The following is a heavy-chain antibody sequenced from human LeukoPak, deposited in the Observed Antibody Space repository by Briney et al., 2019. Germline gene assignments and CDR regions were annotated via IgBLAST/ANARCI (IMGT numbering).Heavy chain of an antibody. CDR1: GASISSYS. V-gene: IGHV4-59*01. D-gene: IGHD2-15*01. Sequence: TSETLSLTCSVSGASISSYSWSWIRQPPGKGLEWIGYIYYSGNTNYNPSLKSRVTISVDTSNNEVSLNLHSVTAADTAVYYCARFVGSGLDYWGQGTLLTVSS. CDR2: IYYSGNT. J-gene: IGHJ4*02. CDR3: ARFVGSGLDY.